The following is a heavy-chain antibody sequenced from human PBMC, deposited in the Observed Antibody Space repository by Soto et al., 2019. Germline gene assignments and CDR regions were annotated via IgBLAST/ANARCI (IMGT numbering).Heavy chain of an antibody. CDR1: GFTFSDYY. CDR2: IGSSGNTT. V-gene: IGHV3-11*01. J-gene: IGHJ4*02. Sequence: GGSLRLSCAASGFTFSDYYMSWIRQAPGKGLEWVSYIGSSGNTTYYADSVKGRFTISRDNAKKTLYLQMDSLRAEDTALYYCFPYCRTTSCTPYYFDYWGQGALVTVSS. CDR3: FPYCRTTSCTPYYFDY. D-gene: IGHD2-2*01.